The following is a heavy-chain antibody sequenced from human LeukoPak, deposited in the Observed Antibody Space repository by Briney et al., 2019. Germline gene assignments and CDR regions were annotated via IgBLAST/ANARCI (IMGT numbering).Heavy chain of an antibody. J-gene: IGHJ4*02. CDR3: ARDTFGDTAMDLLDY. Sequence: GGSLRLSCAASGFTFSGSAMHWVRQASGKGLEWVGRIRSKANSYATAYAASVKGRFTISRDDSKNTAYLQMNSLKTEDTALYYCARDTFGDTAMDLLDYWGQGTLVTVSS. CDR1: GFTFSGSA. V-gene: IGHV3-73*01. D-gene: IGHD5-18*01. CDR2: IRSKANSYAT.